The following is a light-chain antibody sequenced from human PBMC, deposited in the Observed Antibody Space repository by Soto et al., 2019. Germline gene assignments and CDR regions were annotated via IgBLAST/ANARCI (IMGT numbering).Light chain of an antibody. CDR1: SSDVGGYNY. V-gene: IGLV2-8*01. Sequence: QSVLPQPPSASGSPGQSVTISCTGTSSDVGGYNYVSWYQQHPGKAPKLIIYEVYKRPSGVPDRFSGSKSGNTAALTVSGIQAEDEADYYCSSYVGTNSYVFGTGTKLTVL. CDR2: EVY. CDR3: SSYVGTNSYV. J-gene: IGLJ1*01.